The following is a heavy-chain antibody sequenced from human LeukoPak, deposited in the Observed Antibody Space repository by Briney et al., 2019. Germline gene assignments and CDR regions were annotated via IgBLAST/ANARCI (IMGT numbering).Heavy chain of an antibody. V-gene: IGHV3-7*01. CDR2: IKQDGTET. CDR1: GFSFRNYW. J-gene: IGHJ4*02. Sequence: PGGSLRLSCAASGFSFRNYWLTWVRQAPGKGLEWVATIKQDGTETYYVDSVKGRFAISRDNAKKSLFLQMNSLRADDTAVYNCARDQEPYFVFDYWGQGTLVTVSS. D-gene: IGHD1-14*01. CDR3: ARDQEPYFVFDY.